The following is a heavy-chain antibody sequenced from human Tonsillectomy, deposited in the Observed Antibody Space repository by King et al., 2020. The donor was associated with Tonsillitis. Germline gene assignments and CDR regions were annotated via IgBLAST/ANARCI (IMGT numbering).Heavy chain of an antibody. Sequence: VQLVESGGGVVQPGRSLRLSCAASGFTFSSYGMHWVRQAPGKGLEWVAVISYDGSNKYYADSVKGRFTISRDNSKNTLYLQMNSLRAEDTAVYYCANDQTDFDWLLDYYYGMDVWGQGTTVTVSS. CDR3: ANDQTDFDWLLDYYYGMDV. D-gene: IGHD3-9*01. J-gene: IGHJ6*02. CDR2: ISYDGSNK. CDR1: GFTFSSYG. V-gene: IGHV3-30*18.